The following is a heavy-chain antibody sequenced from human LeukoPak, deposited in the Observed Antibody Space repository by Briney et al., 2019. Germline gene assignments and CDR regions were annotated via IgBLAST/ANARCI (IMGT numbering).Heavy chain of an antibody. CDR2: IIPIFGIA. CDR1: GGTFSSYA. V-gene: IGHV1-69*04. D-gene: IGHD2-2*01. J-gene: IGHJ6*02. Sequence: ASVKVSCKASGGTFSSYAISWVRQAPGQGLEWMGRIIPIFGIANYAQKFQGRVTITADKSTSTAYTELSSLRSEDTAVYYCATRRLGYCSSTSCSYYYYGMDVWGQGTTVTVSS. CDR3: ATRRLGYCSSTSCSYYYYGMDV.